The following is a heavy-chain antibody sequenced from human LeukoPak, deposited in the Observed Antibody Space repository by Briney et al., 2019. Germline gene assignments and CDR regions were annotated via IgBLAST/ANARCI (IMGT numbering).Heavy chain of an antibody. D-gene: IGHD1-26*01. CDR3: ASLGTPDMDV. Sequence: SETLSLTCTVSGGSISSSSYYWGWIRQPPGKGLEWIGSIYYSGSTYYNPSLKSRVTISVDTSKNQFSLKLSSVTAADTAVYYCASLGTPDMDVWGKGTTVTVSS. CDR2: IYYSGST. J-gene: IGHJ6*03. CDR1: GGSISSSSYY. V-gene: IGHV4-39*01.